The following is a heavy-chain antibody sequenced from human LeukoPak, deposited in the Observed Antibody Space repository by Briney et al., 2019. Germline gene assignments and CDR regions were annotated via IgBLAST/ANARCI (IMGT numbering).Heavy chain of an antibody. CDR2: ISPDGTNI. D-gene: IGHD5-12*01. V-gene: IGHV3-64*02. CDR3: ARGRFGVSAYDSPFDY. Sequence: GGSLRLSCVASGFIFSGYAMQWVRQAPGKRLEYVSGISPDGTNIFYADSVKGRFTMSRDNSRDMIYLQMGSLRVEDTAVYYCARGRFGVSAYDSPFDYWGRGTLVTVSS. CDR1: GFIFSGYA. J-gene: IGHJ4*02.